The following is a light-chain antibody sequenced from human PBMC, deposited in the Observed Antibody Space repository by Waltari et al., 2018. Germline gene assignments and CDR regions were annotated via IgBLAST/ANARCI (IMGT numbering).Light chain of an antibody. CDR1: YSHLGSNP. V-gene: IGLV1-44*01. Sequence: QSVLTQPPSASGTPGQRVTISCSGTYSHLGSNPVNWYQQVPGAAPKLLLYSNDRRPSGVPDRFSGSKSGTSASLVISGLQSGDEAFYHCATWDDTLNGQVFGGGTKLTVL. J-gene: IGLJ3*02. CDR2: SND. CDR3: ATWDDTLNGQV.